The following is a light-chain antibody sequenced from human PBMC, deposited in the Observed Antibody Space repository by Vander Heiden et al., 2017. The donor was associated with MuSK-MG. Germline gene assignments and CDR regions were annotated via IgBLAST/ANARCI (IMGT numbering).Light chain of an antibody. CDR2: DAS. V-gene: IGKV3-11*01. Sequence: VLTQSPAALSLSPGERATLSCRASQSVSSYLVWFQQKPGQDPRLLIYDASNRATGVPARFSGSGSGTDFTLTISSLEPEDFAVYYCQQRSDWPLTFGGGTKVEIK. CDR3: QQRSDWPLT. J-gene: IGKJ4*01. CDR1: QSVSSY.